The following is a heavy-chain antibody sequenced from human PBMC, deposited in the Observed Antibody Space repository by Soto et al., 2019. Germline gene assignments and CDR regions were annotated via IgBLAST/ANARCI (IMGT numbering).Heavy chain of an antibody. CDR1: GGSFRRGDYY. J-gene: IGHJ6*02. CDR3: ARIRFGDDHSYYYYCIDV. D-gene: IGHD4-17*01. CDR2: IYYTGST. Sequence: QVQLKESGPGVVKPSQTLSLTCTVSGGSFRRGDYYWSWVRQPPGKGLEWIGYIYYTGSTFNNPSLKSRVSISIDTSKTQFSLTLSFVTAADTSVYYCARIRFGDDHSYYYYCIDVWGQGTPVTVSS. V-gene: IGHV4-30-4*01.